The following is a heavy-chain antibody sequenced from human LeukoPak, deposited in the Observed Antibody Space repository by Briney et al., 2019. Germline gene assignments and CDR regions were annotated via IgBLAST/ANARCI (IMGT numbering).Heavy chain of an antibody. J-gene: IGHJ4*02. V-gene: IGHV3-48*04. CDR2: ISSTSRTK. CDR3: ARDPNYAGSGLYFDF. CDR1: GFTLSSYS. D-gene: IGHD3-10*01. Sequence: GGSLRLSCVGSGFTLSSYSMNWVRQAPGKGLEWVSYISSTSRTKYYTESVRGRFTISRDNAKNSLDLQMSDLRADDTAMYYCARDPNYAGSGLYFDFWGQGALVTVSS.